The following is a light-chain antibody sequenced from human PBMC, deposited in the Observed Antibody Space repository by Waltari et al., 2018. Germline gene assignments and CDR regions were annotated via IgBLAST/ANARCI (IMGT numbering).Light chain of an antibody. CDR1: NSDVGGYNY. V-gene: IGLV2-14*03. J-gene: IGLJ2*01. CDR2: DVN. Sequence: QSTLTQPASVSGSPGQSITISCTGTNSDVGGYNYVSWYQQLPGQAPKLMIYDVNKWLSGVSNRCSGSNSGNTASLTISGLQAEDEADYYCSSYTNRDTHVIFGGGTKLTVL. CDR3: SSYTNRDTHVI.